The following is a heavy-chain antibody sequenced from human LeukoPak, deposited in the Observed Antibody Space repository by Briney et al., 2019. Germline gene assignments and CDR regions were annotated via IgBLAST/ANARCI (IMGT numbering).Heavy chain of an antibody. V-gene: IGHV4-59*08. Sequence: SETLSLTCTVSGGSISGYFWSWLRQSPEKGLEWIGYIYYIGSTKYNTSLKRRVTISVDTSKNQFSLKVKSVAAADTAVYYCARLNQLERFDAFDIWGQGTMVTVSS. CDR3: ARLNQLERFDAFDI. CDR1: GGSISGYF. CDR2: IYYIGST. D-gene: IGHD1-1*01. J-gene: IGHJ3*02.